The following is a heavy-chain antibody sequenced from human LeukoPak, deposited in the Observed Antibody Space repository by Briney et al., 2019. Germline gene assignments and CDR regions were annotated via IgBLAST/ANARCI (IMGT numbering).Heavy chain of an antibody. CDR1: GFTFSSYS. J-gene: IGHJ4*02. V-gene: IGHV3-48*01. CDR3: ARGDYYDSSGYSGY. D-gene: IGHD3-22*01. Sequence: PGGSLRLSCAASGFTFSSYSMNWVRQAPGKGLEWVSYISSSSSTIYYADSVKGRFTISRDNAKNSLYLQMNSLRAEDTAVYYCARGDYYDSSGYSGYWGQGTLVTVSS. CDR2: ISSSSSTI.